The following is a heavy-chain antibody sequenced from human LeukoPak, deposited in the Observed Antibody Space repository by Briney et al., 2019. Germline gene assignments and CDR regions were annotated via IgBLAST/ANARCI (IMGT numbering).Heavy chain of an antibody. CDR2: ISGSGGST. Sequence: GGSLRLSCAASGFTFSSYAMSWVRQAPGKGLEWVSAISGSGGSTYYADSVKGRFTISRDNSKNTLYLQMNSLRAEDTAVYYCAREKRDYYDSSGYYSDAFDIWGQGTMVTVSS. CDR3: AREKRDYYDSSGYYSDAFDI. J-gene: IGHJ3*02. D-gene: IGHD3-22*01. V-gene: IGHV3-23*01. CDR1: GFTFSSYA.